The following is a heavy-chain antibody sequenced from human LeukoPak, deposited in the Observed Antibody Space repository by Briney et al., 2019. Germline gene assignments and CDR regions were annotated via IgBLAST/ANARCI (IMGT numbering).Heavy chain of an antibody. CDR2: IYWDDDK. V-gene: IGHV2-5*02. D-gene: IGHD3-3*01. CDR1: GFSLSTSGVG. Sequence: ESGPTLVQPTQTLTLTCTFSGFSLSTSGVGVGWIRQPPGKALEWLALIYWDDDKRYSPSLKSRLTITKDTSKNQVVLTMTNMDPVDTATYYCAHRPVPPTKYYDFWSGYHYFDYWGQGTLVTVSS. J-gene: IGHJ4*02. CDR3: AHRPVPPTKYYDFWSGYHYFDY.